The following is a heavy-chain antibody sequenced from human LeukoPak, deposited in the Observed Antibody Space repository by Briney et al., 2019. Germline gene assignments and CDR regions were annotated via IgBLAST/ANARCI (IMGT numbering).Heavy chain of an antibody. Sequence: PSETLSLTCAVYGGSFSGYYWSWIRQPPGKGLEWIGEINHSGSTNYNPSLKSRVTISVDTSENQFSLKLSSVTAADTAVYYCARGRGYSGYDSYYFDYWGQGTLVTVSS. J-gene: IGHJ4*02. CDR1: GGSFSGYY. CDR2: INHSGST. CDR3: ARGRGYSGYDSYYFDY. D-gene: IGHD5-12*01. V-gene: IGHV4-34*01.